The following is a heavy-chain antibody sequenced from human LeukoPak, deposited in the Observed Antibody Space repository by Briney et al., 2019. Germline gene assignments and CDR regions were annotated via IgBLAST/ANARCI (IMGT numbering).Heavy chain of an antibody. CDR1: GGSFSGYY. J-gene: IGHJ4*02. V-gene: IGHV4-34*01. CDR2: INHSGST. CDR3: ANTPLPPISGWLSGENY. D-gene: IGHD6-19*01. Sequence: SETLSLTCAGYGGSFSGYYWSWIRQPPGKGLEWIGEINHSGSTNYNPSLKSRVTISVDTSKNQFSLKLSSVTAADTAVYYCANTPLPPISGWLSGENYWGQGTLVTVSS.